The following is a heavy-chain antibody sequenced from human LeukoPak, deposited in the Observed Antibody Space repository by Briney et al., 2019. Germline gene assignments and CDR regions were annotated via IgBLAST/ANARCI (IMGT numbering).Heavy chain of an antibody. CDR3: ARDRRYSYGYGGFDY. D-gene: IGHD5-18*01. V-gene: IGHV3-66*01. Sequence: GGSLRLSCAASGFTVSSNYMSWVRQAPGKGLEWVSVIYSGGSTYYADSVKGRFTISRDNSKNTLYLQMNSLRAEDTAVYYCARDRRYSYGYGGFDYWGQGTLVTVSS. CDR2: IYSGGST. J-gene: IGHJ4*02. CDR1: GFTVSSNY.